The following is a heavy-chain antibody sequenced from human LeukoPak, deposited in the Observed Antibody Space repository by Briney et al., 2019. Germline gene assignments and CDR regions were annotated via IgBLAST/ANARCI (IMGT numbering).Heavy chain of an antibody. Sequence: ASVRVSCKASGYTFTNYGIRWGRQAPGQGLEWMGGIFIIFGTANYAQKFQGRVTTTADESTSTAYMELSSLRSEDTAVYYCARGLTGYYDSSFNGFDYWGQGTLVTVSS. CDR3: ARGLTGYYDSSFNGFDY. J-gene: IGHJ4*02. CDR2: IFIIFGTA. D-gene: IGHD3-22*01. CDR1: GYTFTNYG. V-gene: IGHV1-69*13.